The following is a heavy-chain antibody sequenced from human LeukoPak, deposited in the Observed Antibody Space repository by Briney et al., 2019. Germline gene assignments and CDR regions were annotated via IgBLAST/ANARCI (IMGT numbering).Heavy chain of an antibody. D-gene: IGHD3-16*01. CDR1: GGSFSGYY. V-gene: IGHV4-34*01. CDR2: INHSGST. J-gene: IGHJ4*02. Sequence: PSETLSLTCVVYGGSFSGYYWSWIRQPPGKGLEWIGEINHSGSTNYNPSLKSRVTISVDTSKNQFSLKLSSLTAADTAVYYCARAPHPLTGEFDYWGQGNLVTVSS. CDR3: ARAPHPLTGEFDY.